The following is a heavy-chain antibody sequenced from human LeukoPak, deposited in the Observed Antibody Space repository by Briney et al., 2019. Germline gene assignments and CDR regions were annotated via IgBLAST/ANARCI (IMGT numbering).Heavy chain of an antibody. Sequence: ASVKVSCKASGYTFTGYYMHWVRQAPGQGLEWMGWINPNSGGTNYAQKFRGRVTMTRDTSISTAYMELSRLRSDDTAVYYCARDLSAIHYYGMDVWRQGTTVTVS. J-gene: IGHJ6*02. D-gene: IGHD3-3*02. CDR2: INPNSGGT. V-gene: IGHV1-2*02. CDR1: GYTFTGYY. CDR3: ARDLSAIHYYGMDV.